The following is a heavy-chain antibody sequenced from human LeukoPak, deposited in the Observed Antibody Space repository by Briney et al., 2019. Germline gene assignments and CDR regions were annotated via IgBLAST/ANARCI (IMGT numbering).Heavy chain of an antibody. CDR2: IWYDGSNK. D-gene: IGHD3-22*01. Sequence: PGGSLRLSCAASGFTFNTYAMHWVRQAPGKGLEWVAVIWYDGSNKYSADSVKGRFTISRDNSKNTLYLQMNSLRAEDTAVYYCARVEPITMIVEFDPWGQGTLVTVSS. CDR3: ARVEPITMIVEFDP. V-gene: IGHV3-33*01. CDR1: GFTFNTYA. J-gene: IGHJ5*02.